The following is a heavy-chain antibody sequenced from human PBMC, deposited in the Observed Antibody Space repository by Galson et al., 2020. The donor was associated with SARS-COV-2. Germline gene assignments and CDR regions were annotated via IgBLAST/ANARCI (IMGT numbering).Heavy chain of an antibody. D-gene: IGHD6-19*01. CDR1: GYSFTSYW. Sequence: HGESLKLSCQGYGYSFTSYWLSWVRQMPGKGLEWEGSIDPSDSYTNYSPPFQGHLTISADKPISPAYLQLSSLKASDTAMYYCARHFRPLIAVAGTLDWFDPWGQGTLVTVSS. V-gene: IGHV5-10-1*01. CDR3: ARHFRPLIAVAGTLDWFDP. CDR2: IDPSDSYT. J-gene: IGHJ5*02.